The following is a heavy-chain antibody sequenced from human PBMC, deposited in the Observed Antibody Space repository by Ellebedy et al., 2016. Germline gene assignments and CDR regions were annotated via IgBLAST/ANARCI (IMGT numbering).Heavy chain of an antibody. D-gene: IGHD6-19*01. V-gene: IGHV3-48*01. CDR2: ISSSSSTI. Sequence: GGSLRLXCAASGFPFSTYTMNWVRQSPGKGLEWVSYISSSSSTIYYADSVKGRFTISRDNSKNTLYLQMNSLRAEDTAVYYCARGALAGTSRFDYWGQGTLVTVSS. CDR3: ARGALAGTSRFDY. J-gene: IGHJ4*02. CDR1: GFPFSTYT.